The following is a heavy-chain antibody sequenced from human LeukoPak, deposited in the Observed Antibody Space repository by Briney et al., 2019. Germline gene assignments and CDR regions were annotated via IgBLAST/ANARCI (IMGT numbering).Heavy chain of an antibody. J-gene: IGHJ3*02. D-gene: IGHD3-22*01. CDR3: AKSWNYYDSSGDDALDI. CDR2: INNDGSST. CDR1: GFTFSSYW. Sequence: GGSLRLSCGASGFTFSSYWMHWVRQAPGKGLVWVSRINNDGSSTSYADSVQGRFTISRDNAKNSLYLQMNSLRAEDTAVYYCAKSWNYYDSSGDDALDIWGQGTMVTVSS. V-gene: IGHV3-74*01.